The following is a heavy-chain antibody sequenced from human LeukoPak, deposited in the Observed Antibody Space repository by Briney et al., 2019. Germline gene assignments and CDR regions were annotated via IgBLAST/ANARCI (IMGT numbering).Heavy chain of an antibody. D-gene: IGHD4-17*01. V-gene: IGHV3-7*01. CDR3: AREIYYGDRDAFDI. CDR1: GFTFSNSW. Sequence: GGSLRLSCAASGFTFSNSWMSWVRQAPGKGLEWVAHIQQVGSEIYYVDSVKGRFTISRDNAQNSLYLQMNYLRAEDTAVYYCAREIYYGDRDAFDIWGQGTMVTVSS. CDR2: IQQVGSEI. J-gene: IGHJ3*02.